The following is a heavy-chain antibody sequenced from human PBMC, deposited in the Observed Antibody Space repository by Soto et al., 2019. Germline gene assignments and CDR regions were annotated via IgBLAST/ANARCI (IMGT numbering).Heavy chain of an antibody. CDR1: GFTFSGYW. V-gene: IGHV3-7*01. J-gene: IGHJ4*02. CDR2: IQPDGSET. CDR3: ARDRPRITS. Sequence: EVQLVESGGGLVQPGGSLRLSCAPSGFTFSGYWMTWVRQAPGKGLEWVANIQPDGSETYHVDSVKGRFTISRDNAKNSLYLQMNSLRAEDTAVYYCARDRPRITSWGRGTLVIVSS. D-gene: IGHD3-10*01.